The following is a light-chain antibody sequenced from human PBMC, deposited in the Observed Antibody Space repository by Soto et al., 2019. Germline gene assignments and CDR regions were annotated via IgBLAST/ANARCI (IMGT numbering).Light chain of an antibody. J-gene: IGKJ1*01. CDR2: DAS. Sequence: DIQMTQSPSTLSASVGDRVTITCRASQSISNWLAWFQQKPGKATKLLIYDASSLPSGIPSRFSGSGSGTEFTLTISSLQPDDFATYYCQQYDTYWTFGQGTRVEIK. CDR1: QSISNW. V-gene: IGKV1-5*01. CDR3: QQYDTYWT.